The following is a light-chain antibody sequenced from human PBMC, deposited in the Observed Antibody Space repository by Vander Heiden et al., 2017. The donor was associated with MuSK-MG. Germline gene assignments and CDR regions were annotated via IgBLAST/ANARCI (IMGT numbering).Light chain of an antibody. J-gene: IGKJ5*01. V-gene: IGKV1-39*01. CDR1: QSISSY. CDR3: QQRDSTPFT. Sequence: DIQMTQSPSSLSASVGDRVTITCRASQSISSYLNWYQQKPGKAPKLLIYAASSLQSGVPSRFSGSGSGTDFTLTISRLQPEDFATYYCQQRDSTPFTFGQGTQVEIK. CDR2: AAS.